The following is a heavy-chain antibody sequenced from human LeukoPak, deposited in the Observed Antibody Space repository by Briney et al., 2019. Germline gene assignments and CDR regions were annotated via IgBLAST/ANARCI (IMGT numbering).Heavy chain of an antibody. Sequence: GGSLRLSCAASGFTVSSNYMSWVRQAPGKGLEWVSVIYSGGSTYYADSVKGRFTISRDNSKNTLYLQMNSLRAEDTAVYYCATTPKHGDYDYWGQGTLVTVSS. J-gene: IGHJ4*02. CDR1: GFTVSSNY. D-gene: IGHD4-17*01. CDR3: ATTPKHGDYDY. V-gene: IGHV3-53*01. CDR2: IYSGGST.